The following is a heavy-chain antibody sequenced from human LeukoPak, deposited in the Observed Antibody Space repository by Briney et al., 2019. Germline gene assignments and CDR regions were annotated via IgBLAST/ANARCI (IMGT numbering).Heavy chain of an antibody. V-gene: IGHV4-59*08. J-gene: IGHJ4*02. CDR3: ARLASGSYGPLTPFDY. CDR2: IYYSGST. CDR1: GGSISSYY. D-gene: IGHD1-26*01. Sequence: PSETLSLTCTGSGGSISSYYWSWIRQPPGKGLEWRGDIYYSGSTNYNPSLKSRVTISVDTSKNQFSLRLSSVTAADTAVYYSARLASGSYGPLTPFDYWGQGTLVTVSS.